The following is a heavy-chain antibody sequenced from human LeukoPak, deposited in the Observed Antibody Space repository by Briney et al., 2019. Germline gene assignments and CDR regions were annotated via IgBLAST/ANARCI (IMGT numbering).Heavy chain of an antibody. CDR1: GGSMTTTYY. V-gene: IGHV4-39*01. J-gene: IGHJ5*02. CDR3: TRHQTNFYGSGAPFDP. CDR2: LYHSGQS. D-gene: IGHD3-10*01. Sequence: WETLSLTCSVSGGSMTTTYYWSWIRQPPGGGLEWIASLYHSGQSNYNPSLKSPATMSVDTSKNQVTLQLTSMTAADTAIDYCTRHQTNFYGSGAPFDPWGQGTLVTVSS.